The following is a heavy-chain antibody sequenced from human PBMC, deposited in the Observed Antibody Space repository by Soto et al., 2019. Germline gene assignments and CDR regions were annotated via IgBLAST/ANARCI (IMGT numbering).Heavy chain of an antibody. Sequence: EVQLLESGGGLVQPGGSLRLSCAASGFTFSSYAMSWVRQAPGKGLEWVSAISGSGGSTYYADSVKGRFTISRDNSKNTMYLQMNSLRAEDTAVYYCAKDQGRGDITIFGVGRYYFDYWGQGTLVTVSS. V-gene: IGHV3-23*01. CDR3: AKDQGRGDITIFGVGRYYFDY. CDR1: GFTFSSYA. D-gene: IGHD3-3*01. J-gene: IGHJ4*02. CDR2: ISGSGGST.